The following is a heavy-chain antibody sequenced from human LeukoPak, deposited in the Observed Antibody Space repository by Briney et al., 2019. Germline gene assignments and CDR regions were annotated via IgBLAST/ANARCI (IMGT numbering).Heavy chain of an antibody. J-gene: IGHJ6*02. CDR2: IYSGGST. Sequence: GRSLRLSCAASGFTFSSYSMNWVRQAPGKGLEWVSVIYSGGSTYYADSVKGRFTISRHNSKNTLYLQMNSLRAEDTAVYYCAKENWNYGKKVYYYGMDVWGQGTTVTVSS. CDR3: AKENWNYGKKVYYYGMDV. CDR1: GFTFSSYS. D-gene: IGHD1-7*01. V-gene: IGHV3-53*04.